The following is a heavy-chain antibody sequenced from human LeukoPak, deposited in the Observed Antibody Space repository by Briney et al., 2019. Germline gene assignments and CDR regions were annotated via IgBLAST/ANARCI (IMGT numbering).Heavy chain of an antibody. D-gene: IGHD1-7*01. CDR3: ARGAAGTTPDYYYFGLDV. CDR2: IYPGDSDT. CDR1: GYRFTDYW. V-gene: IGHV5-51*01. J-gene: IGHJ6*02. Sequence: GESLKISCKGSGYRFTDYWLGWVRPMPGKGLEWMGIIYPGDSDTRYSPSFQGQVTISADKSINTAHLQWSSLKASDTAMYYCARGAAGTTPDYYYFGLDVWGQGTTVRVSS.